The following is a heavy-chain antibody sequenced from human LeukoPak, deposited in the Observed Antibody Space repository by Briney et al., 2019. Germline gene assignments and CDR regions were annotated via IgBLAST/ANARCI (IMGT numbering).Heavy chain of an antibody. D-gene: IGHD1-1*01. CDR3: ARDPVPATARHFDY. J-gene: IGHJ4*02. Sequence: GRSLRLSCAASGFTFSSYAMHGVRQAPGKGLEWVAVTSSDGNIKYYADSVKGRFTISRDNSKNTLYLQMNSLRGEDTGVYYCARDPVPATARHFDYWGQGTLVTVSS. CDR1: GFTFSSYA. CDR2: TSSDGNIK. V-gene: IGHV3-30-3*01.